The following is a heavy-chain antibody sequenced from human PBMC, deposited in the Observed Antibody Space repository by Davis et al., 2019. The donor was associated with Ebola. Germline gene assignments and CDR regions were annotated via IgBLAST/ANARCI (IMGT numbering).Heavy chain of an antibody. V-gene: IGHV4-39*07. Sequence: SETLSLTCTVSGGSISSSSYYWGWIRQPPGKGLEWIGSIYYSGSTNYNPSLKSRVTISVDTSKNQFSLKLSSVTAADTAVYYCARARPWAGYGMDVWGQGTTVTVSS. J-gene: IGHJ6*02. D-gene: IGHD3/OR15-3a*01. CDR3: ARARPWAGYGMDV. CDR2: IYYSGST. CDR1: GGSISSSSYY.